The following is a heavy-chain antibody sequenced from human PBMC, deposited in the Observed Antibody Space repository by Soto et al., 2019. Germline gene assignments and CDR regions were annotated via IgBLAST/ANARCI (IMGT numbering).Heavy chain of an antibody. J-gene: IGHJ6*02. Sequence: XGSLRLSFAACGLNVNSYTINWVRQAPGKRLEWLSSISSSGYIFSTDSVRGRFTISRDNAKNSVYLQINSLRAEDTAVYFCARDCSGGSCYPGMDVCAQRTTVTVSS. D-gene: IGHD2-15*01. CDR2: ISSSGYI. CDR1: GLNVNSYT. CDR3: ARDCSGGSCYPGMDV. V-gene: IGHV3-21*01.